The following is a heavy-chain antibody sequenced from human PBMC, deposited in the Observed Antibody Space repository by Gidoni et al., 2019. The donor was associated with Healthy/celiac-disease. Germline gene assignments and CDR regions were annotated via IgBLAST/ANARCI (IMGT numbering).Heavy chain of an antibody. J-gene: IGHJ4*02. CDR3: TRVGATIYFDY. CDR2: IRSKAYGGTT. V-gene: IGHV3-49*04. CDR1: GFTFGDYA. D-gene: IGHD1-26*01. Sequence: EVQLVESGGGLVQPGRSLRLSCTASGFTFGDYAMSWVRQAPGKGLEWVGFIRSKAYGGTTEYAASVKGRFTISRDDSKSIAYLQMNSLKTEDTAVYYCTRVGATIYFDYWGQGTLVTVSS.